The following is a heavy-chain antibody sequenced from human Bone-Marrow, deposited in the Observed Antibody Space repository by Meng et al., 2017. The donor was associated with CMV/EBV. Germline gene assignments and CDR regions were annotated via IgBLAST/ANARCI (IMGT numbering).Heavy chain of an antibody. CDR3: ARDHALWFGESPPDY. CDR1: GFTFSSYA. J-gene: IGHJ4*02. CDR2: ISYDGSNK. D-gene: IGHD3-10*01. V-gene: IGHV3-30*04. Sequence: GGSLRLSCAASGFTFSSYAMHWVRQAPGKGLEWVAVISYDGSNKYYADSVKGRFTISRDNSKNPLYLQMNSLRAEDTAVYYCARDHALWFGESPPDYWGQGTLVTVSS.